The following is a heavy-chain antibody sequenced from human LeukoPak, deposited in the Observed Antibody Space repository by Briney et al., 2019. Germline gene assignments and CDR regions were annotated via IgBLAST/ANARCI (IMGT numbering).Heavy chain of an antibody. V-gene: IGHV1-69*05. J-gene: IGHJ6*03. D-gene: IGHD2-15*01. CDR2: IIPIFGTA. CDR1: GGTFSSYA. CDR3: AREGGGHPGIGYYYMDV. Sequence: SVKVSCKASGGTFSSYAISWVRQAPGQGLEWMGGIIPIFGTANYAQKFQGGVTITTDESTSTAYMELSSLRSEDTAVYYCAREGGGHPGIGYYYMDVWGKGTTVTVSS.